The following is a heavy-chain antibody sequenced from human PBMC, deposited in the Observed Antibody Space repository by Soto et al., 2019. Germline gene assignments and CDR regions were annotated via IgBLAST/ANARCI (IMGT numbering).Heavy chain of an antibody. CDR3: TTVSPCSGGSCYQDYFQH. CDR2: IKSKTDGGTT. V-gene: IGHV3-15*01. Sequence: EVQLVESGGGLVKPGGSLRLSCAASGFTFSNAWMSWVRQAPGKGLEWVGRIKSKTDGGTTDYAAPVKGRFTISRDDSKNTLYLQMNSLKTEDTAVYYCTTVSPCSGGSCYQDYFQHWGQGTLVTVSS. J-gene: IGHJ1*01. CDR1: GFTFSNAW. D-gene: IGHD2-15*01.